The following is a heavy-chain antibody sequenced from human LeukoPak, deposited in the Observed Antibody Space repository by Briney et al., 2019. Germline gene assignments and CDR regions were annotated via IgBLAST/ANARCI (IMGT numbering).Heavy chain of an antibody. CDR2: IYYSGST. D-gene: IGHD2-15*01. Sequence: SETLSLTCTVSGGSISSYYWSWIRQPPGKGLELIGYIYYSGSTNYNPSLKSRVTISVDTSKNQFSLKLSSVTAADTAVYYCARDMRCSGGSCYDAFDIWGQGTMVTVSS. CDR3: ARDMRCSGGSCYDAFDI. J-gene: IGHJ3*02. V-gene: IGHV4-59*01. CDR1: GGSISSYY.